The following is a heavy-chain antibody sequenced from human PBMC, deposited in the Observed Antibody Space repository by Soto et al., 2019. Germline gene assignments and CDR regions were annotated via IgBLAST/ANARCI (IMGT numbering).Heavy chain of an antibody. CDR2: ISYDGSNK. Sequence: VQLVESGGGVVQPGRSLRLSCAASGFTFSSYGMHWVRQAPGKGLEWVAVISYDGSNKYYADSVKGRFTISRDNSKNTLYLQMNSLRAEDTAVYYCAKDGYGDYGWYFDLWGRGTLVTVSS. J-gene: IGHJ2*01. CDR1: GFTFSSYG. D-gene: IGHD4-17*01. CDR3: AKDGYGDYGWYFDL. V-gene: IGHV3-30*18.